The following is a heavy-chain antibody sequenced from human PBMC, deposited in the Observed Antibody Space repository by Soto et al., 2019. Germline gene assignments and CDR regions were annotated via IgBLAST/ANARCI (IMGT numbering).Heavy chain of an antibody. V-gene: IGHV3-23*01. CDR2: ISGSGGST. CDR3: ATTNWSGHYTALDY. CDR1: GFTFSSYA. J-gene: IGHJ4*02. Sequence: GGSLRLSCAASGFTFSSYAMSWVRQAPGKGLEWVSAISGSGGSTYYADSVKGRFTISRDNSKNTLYLQMNSLRAEDTAVYYCATTNWSGHYTALDYWGQGTPVTVSS. D-gene: IGHD3-3*01.